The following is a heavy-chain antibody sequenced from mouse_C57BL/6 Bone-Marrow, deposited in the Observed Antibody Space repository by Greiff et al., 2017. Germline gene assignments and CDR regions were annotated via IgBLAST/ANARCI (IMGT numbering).Heavy chain of an antibody. J-gene: IGHJ2*01. Sequence: EVNVVESGGDLVKPGGSLKLSCAASGFTFSSYGMSWVRQTPDKRLEWVATISSGGSYTYYPDSVKGRVTISRDNSKNTLYLQMSSLKSEDTAMYYCARTPATDWGQGTTLTVSS. CDR2: ISSGGSYT. CDR1: GFTFSSYG. D-gene: IGHD1-2*01. CDR3: ARTPATD. V-gene: IGHV5-6*01.